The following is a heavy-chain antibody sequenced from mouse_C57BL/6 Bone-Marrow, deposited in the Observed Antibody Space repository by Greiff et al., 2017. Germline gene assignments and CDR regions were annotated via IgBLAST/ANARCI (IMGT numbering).Heavy chain of an antibody. V-gene: IGHV3-2*02. CDR3: SREYGNYGGFAY. D-gene: IGHD2-10*02. J-gene: IGHJ3*01. Sequence: DVKLQESGPGLVKPSQSLSLTCTVPGYSITSDYAWNWIRQFPGNKLEWMGYISYSGSTSYNPSLKSRISITRDTSKNQFFLQLNSVTTEDTATDYCSREYGNYGGFAYWGQGTLVTVSA. CDR2: ISYSGST. CDR1: GYSITSDYA.